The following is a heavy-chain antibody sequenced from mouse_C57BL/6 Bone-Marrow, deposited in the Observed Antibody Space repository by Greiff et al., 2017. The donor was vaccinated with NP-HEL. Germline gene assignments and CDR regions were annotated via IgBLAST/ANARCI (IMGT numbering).Heavy chain of an antibody. Sequence: VQLQQPGAELVRPGSSVKLSCKASGYTFTSYWMDWVKQRPGQGLEWIGNIYPSDSETHYNQKFKDKATLTVDKSSSTPYMQLSSLTSEDSAVYYCTRRVQLRLPDDWGQGTTLTVSS. CDR2: IYPSDSET. D-gene: IGHD3-2*02. CDR3: TRRVQLRLPDD. V-gene: IGHV1-61*01. J-gene: IGHJ2*01. CDR1: GYTFTSYW.